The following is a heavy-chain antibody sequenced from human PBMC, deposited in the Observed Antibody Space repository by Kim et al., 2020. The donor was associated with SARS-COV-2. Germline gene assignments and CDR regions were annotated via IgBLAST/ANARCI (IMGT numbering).Heavy chain of an antibody. CDR2: TRNKANSYTT. CDR3: ARVGYSSSWLHYYYYGMDV. J-gene: IGHJ6*02. V-gene: IGHV3-72*01. Sequence: GGSLRLSCAASGFTFSDHYMDWVRQAPGKGLEWVGRTRNKANSYTTEYAASVKGRFTISRDDSKNSLYLQMNSLKTEDTAVYYCARVGYSSSWLHYYYYGMDVWGQGTTVTVSS. CDR1: GFTFSDHY. D-gene: IGHD6-13*01.